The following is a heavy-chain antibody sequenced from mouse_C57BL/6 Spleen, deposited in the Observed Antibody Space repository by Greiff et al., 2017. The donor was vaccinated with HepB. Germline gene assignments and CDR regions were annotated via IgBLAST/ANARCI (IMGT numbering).Heavy chain of an antibody. V-gene: IGHV1-72*01. CDR3: RSSNDAMDY. CDR2: IDPNSGGT. CDR1: GYTFTSYW. Sequence: VQLQQSGAELVKPGASVKLSCTASGYTFTSYWMHWVKQRPGRGLEWIGRIDPNSGGTKYNEKFKSQTTLTGDKPSSTAYMQLSTLTSEDSAVYYCRSSNDAMDYWGQGTSVTVSS. J-gene: IGHJ4*01.